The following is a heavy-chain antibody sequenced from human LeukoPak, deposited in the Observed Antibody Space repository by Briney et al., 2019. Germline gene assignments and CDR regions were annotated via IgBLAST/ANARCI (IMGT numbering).Heavy chain of an antibody. Sequence: GESLKISCKGSGYSFTSYWIGWVRQMPGKGLEWMGIIYPGDSDTRYSPSFQGQVTISADKSISTAYLQWSSLKASDTAMYYCARLSVLWAMVEPAYFDYWGQGTLVSVSS. D-gene: IGHD1-26*01. V-gene: IGHV5-51*01. J-gene: IGHJ4*02. CDR3: ARLSVLWAMVEPAYFDY. CDR2: IYPGDSDT. CDR1: GYSFTSYW.